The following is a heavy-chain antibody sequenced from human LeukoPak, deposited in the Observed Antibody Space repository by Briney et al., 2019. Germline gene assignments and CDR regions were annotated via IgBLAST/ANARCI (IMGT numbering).Heavy chain of an antibody. CDR2: ISSSSSYI. Sequence: TGGSLRLSCAASGFTFSSYSMNWVRQAPGEGLEWVSSISSSSSYIYYADSVKGRFTISRDNAKNSLYLQMNSLRAEDTAVYYCARTTYYYDSSGYLNWFDPWGQGTLVTVSS. J-gene: IGHJ5*02. V-gene: IGHV3-21*01. D-gene: IGHD3-22*01. CDR1: GFTFSSYS. CDR3: ARTTYYYDSSGYLNWFDP.